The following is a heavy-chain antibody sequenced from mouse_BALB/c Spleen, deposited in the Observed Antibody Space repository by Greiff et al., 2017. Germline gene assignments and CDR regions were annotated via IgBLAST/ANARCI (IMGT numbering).Heavy chain of an antibody. CDR1: GFSLTGYG. Sequence: VKLMESGPGLVAPSQSLSITCTVSGFSLTGYGVNWVRQPPGKGLEWLGMIWGDGSTDYNSALKSRLSISKDNSKSQVFLKMNSLQTDDTARYYCARGDYGSSYVFAYWGQGTLVTVSA. CDR2: IWGDGST. D-gene: IGHD1-1*01. V-gene: IGHV2-6-7*01. J-gene: IGHJ3*01. CDR3: ARGDYGSSYVFAY.